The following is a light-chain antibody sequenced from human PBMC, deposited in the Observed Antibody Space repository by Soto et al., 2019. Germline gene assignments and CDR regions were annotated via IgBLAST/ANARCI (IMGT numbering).Light chain of an antibody. J-gene: IGKJ1*01. CDR2: AAS. V-gene: IGKV1-12*01. CDR1: HDISSR. Sequence: DIQVTQSPSSVSASVGDRVIITCRASHDISSRLAWYQQKPGKAPKLLIFAASRLQSGVPSRFSGSGSGTNLSLAISSLQPEDSAGYYCQQANSFPWAFGQGTKVEIK. CDR3: QQANSFPWA.